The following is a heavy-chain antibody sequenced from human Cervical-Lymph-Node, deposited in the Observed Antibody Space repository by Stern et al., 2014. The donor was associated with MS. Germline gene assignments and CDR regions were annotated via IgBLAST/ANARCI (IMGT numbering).Heavy chain of an antibody. CDR1: GFSLSTDGVG. D-gene: IGHD3-16*01. V-gene: IGHV2-5*02. Sequence: QVTLRESGPTLVKPTQTLTLTCTFSGFSLSTDGVGVAWIRQPPGKALEWLALIYWDDDKRYSPSLRSRLTITKEPSKNQVGLTITYIDPVDTATYFCALPVRGRFVPWGQGTLVTVSS. CDR2: IYWDDDK. J-gene: IGHJ5*02. CDR3: ALPVRGRFVP.